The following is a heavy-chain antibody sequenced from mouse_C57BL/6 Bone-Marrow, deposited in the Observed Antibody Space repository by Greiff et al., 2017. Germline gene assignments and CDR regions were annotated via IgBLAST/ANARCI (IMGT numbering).Heavy chain of an antibody. CDR3: ASGTSYGSSFMDY. D-gene: IGHD1-1*01. J-gene: IGHJ4*01. Sequence: EVQLQQSGPELVKPGASVKISCTASGFSFTGYYMTWVKQSPEKSLEWIGEINPSTGGTNYNQKFKAKATLTVDKSSSTAYMQLKSLTSEDSAVYYCASGTSYGSSFMDYWGQGTSVTVSS. CDR2: INPSTGGT. CDR1: GFSFTGYY. V-gene: IGHV1-42*01.